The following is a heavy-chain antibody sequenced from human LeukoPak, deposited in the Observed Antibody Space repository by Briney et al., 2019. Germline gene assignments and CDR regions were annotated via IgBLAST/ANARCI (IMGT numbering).Heavy chain of an antibody. CDR1: GFTFSSYD. CDR3: AKGSRLDVVVPAAMDHAFDI. V-gene: IGHV3-13*01. CDR2: IGTTGDT. D-gene: IGHD2-2*01. J-gene: IGHJ3*02. Sequence: PGGSLRLSCEVSGFTFSSYDMHWVRQTTGKGLEWVSGIGTTGDTHYPDSVKGRFTVSRENAKNSLYLQMNSLRAEDTALYYCAKGSRLDVVVPAAMDHAFDIWGQGTMVTVSS.